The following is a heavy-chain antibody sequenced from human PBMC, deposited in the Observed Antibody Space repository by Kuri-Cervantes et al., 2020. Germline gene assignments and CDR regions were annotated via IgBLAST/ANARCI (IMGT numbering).Heavy chain of an antibody. Sequence: GGSLRLSCAASGFTFSSYAMHWVHQAPGKGLEWVAVISYDGSNKYYADSVKGRFTISRDNAKTSLSLQMNSLRAEDTAVYYCAKEDYAMNYWGQGTLVIVSS. V-gene: IGHV3-30-3*01. CDR2: ISYDGSNK. CDR1: GFTFSSYA. D-gene: IGHD3-16*01. J-gene: IGHJ4*02. CDR3: AKEDYAMNY.